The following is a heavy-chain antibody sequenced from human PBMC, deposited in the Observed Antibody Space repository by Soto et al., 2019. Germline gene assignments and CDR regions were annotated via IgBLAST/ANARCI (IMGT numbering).Heavy chain of an antibody. D-gene: IGHD6-6*01. CDR2: INEDGSRK. J-gene: IGHJ5*02. Sequence: EVQLEESGGGLVQPGGSLRLSCAASGFTFSSYWMSWVRQAPGRGLEGVANINEDGSRKYYVYSVKGRFTISRDNAKNSLSLQMNSLRADDTAVYYCARGSGSSSSWGQGTLVTVSS. CDR3: ARGSGSSSS. CDR1: GFTFSSYW. V-gene: IGHV3-7*05.